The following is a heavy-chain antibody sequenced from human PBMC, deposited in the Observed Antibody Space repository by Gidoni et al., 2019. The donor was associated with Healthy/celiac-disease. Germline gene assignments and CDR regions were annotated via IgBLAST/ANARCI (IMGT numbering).Heavy chain of an antibody. V-gene: IGHV1-46*02. CDR1: GYTFNSYY. Sequence: QVQLVQSGAAVKKPGASVQVSCKASGYTFNSYYMHRVRQAPGQGLEWMGIMNPSGGSTSYAKKFQGRVTMTRDTSTSTVYMELSSLRSEDTAVYYCARDTRGIAVPSYYYYGMDVWGQGTTVTVSS. D-gene: IGHD6-19*01. J-gene: IGHJ6*02. CDR3: ARDTRGIAVPSYYYYGMDV. CDR2: MNPSGGST.